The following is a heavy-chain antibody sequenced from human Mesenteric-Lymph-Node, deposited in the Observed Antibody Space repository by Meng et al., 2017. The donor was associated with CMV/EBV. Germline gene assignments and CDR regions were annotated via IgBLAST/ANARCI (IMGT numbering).Heavy chain of an antibody. V-gene: IGHV3-9*01. J-gene: IGHJ4*02. CDR1: GFTVSSNY. Sequence: GGSLRLSCTASGFTVSSNYMSWVRQAPGKGLEWVSGISWNSGSIGYADSVKGRFTISRDNAKNSLYLQMNSLRAEDTALYYCAKSGSVRGYFDWLLYYFDYWGQGTLVTVSS. CDR3: AKSGSVRGYFDWLLYYFDY. D-gene: IGHD3-9*01. CDR2: ISWNSGSI.